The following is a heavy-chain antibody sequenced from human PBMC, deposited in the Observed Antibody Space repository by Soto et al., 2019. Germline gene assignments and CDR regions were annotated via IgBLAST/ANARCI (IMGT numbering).Heavy chain of an antibody. CDR1: GFTFSSYT. J-gene: IGHJ2*01. CDR2: ISISSSTI. Sequence: EVQLVESGGGLVLPGGSLRLSCAASGFTFSSYTMNWVRQAPGKGLQWVSYISISSSTIYYADSVKGRFTISRDNAKNSLYLQMNSLRAEDTAVYYCAREGGGYDGSGSSNPFFDLWGRGTLVTVSS. CDR3: AREGGGYDGSGSSNPFFDL. V-gene: IGHV3-48*01. D-gene: IGHD3-10*01.